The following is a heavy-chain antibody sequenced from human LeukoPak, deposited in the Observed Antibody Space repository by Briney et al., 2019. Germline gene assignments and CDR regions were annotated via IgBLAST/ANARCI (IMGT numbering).Heavy chain of an antibody. CDR3: AKLGSSCDSTPTRCWFDP. CDR2: ISGSGGSGGNT. Sequence: GGSLRLSCAASGFTFSSYAMSWVRQAPGKGLEWVSDISGSGGSGGNTYYADSVKGRFTISRDNSKNTLYLQMEGLRAEDTAVYYCAKLGSSCDSTPTRCWFDPWGQGTLVTVSS. D-gene: IGHD2/OR15-2a*01. CDR1: GFTFSSYA. V-gene: IGHV3-23*01. J-gene: IGHJ5*02.